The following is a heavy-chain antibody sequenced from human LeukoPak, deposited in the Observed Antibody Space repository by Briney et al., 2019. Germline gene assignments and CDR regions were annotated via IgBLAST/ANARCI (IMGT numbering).Heavy chain of an antibody. CDR3: ARTREGGLYYYDSSGYHDAFDI. CDR1: GYTFTSYY. J-gene: IGHJ3*02. D-gene: IGHD3-22*01. V-gene: IGHV1-46*01. CDR2: INPSVGST. Sequence: ASVKVSCKASGYTFTSYYMHWVRQAPGQGLEWMGIINPSVGSTSYAQKFQGRVTMTRDMSTSTVYMELSSLRSEDTAVYYCARTREGGLYYYDSSGYHDAFDIWGQGTMVTVSS.